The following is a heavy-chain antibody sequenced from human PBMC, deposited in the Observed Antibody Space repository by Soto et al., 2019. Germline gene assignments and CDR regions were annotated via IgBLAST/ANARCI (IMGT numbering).Heavy chain of an antibody. D-gene: IGHD6-13*01. CDR2: ITCNGGNK. V-gene: IGHV3-30-3*01. CDR1: GFTFSSYA. Sequence: GGSLRLSCAASGFTFSSYAMHWVRQAPGKGLEWVSGITCNGGNKDYADSVKGRFTISRDNAKNSLYLQMNSLRAEDTALYYCAKDKSVAAAGTYYMDVWGKGTTVTVSS. J-gene: IGHJ6*03. CDR3: AKDKSVAAAGTYYMDV.